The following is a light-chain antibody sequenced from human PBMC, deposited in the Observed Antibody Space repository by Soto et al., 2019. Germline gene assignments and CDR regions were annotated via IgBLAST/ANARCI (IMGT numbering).Light chain of an antibody. V-gene: IGLV2-8*01. CDR1: SSDVGGYNY. CDR2: EVN. J-gene: IGLJ1*01. Sequence: SVLTQPPSASGSPGQSVAISCTGTSSDVGGYNYVSWYQQHPGKAPKLMIYEVNKRPSGVPDRFPGSKSGNTASLTVSGLQAEDEADYYCSSYAGSSNVFGTGTKVTVL. CDR3: SSYAGSSNV.